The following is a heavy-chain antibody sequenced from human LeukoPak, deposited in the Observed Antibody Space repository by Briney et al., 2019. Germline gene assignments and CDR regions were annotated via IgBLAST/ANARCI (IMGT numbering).Heavy chain of an antibody. CDR2: IHYSGTT. Sequence: SETLSLTCTVSGGSISTYYWSWIRQPPGKGLEWIRYIHYSGTTNYNPSLKNRVTISLDTSKNQFSLNLSSVTAADTAVYYCARMGGYSGYATRWGQGTLVTVSS. V-gene: IGHV4-59*08. J-gene: IGHJ4*02. D-gene: IGHD5-12*01. CDR3: ARMGGYSGYATR. CDR1: GGSISTYY.